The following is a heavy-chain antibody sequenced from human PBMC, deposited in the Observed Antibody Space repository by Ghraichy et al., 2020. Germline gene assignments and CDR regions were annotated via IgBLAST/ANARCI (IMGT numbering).Heavy chain of an antibody. CDR3: AKVRWDLRVYDAFDV. J-gene: IGHJ3*01. CDR2: INPDSGGT. V-gene: IGHV1-2*02. Sequence: ASVKVSCKASGYTFTGYYLQWVRQAPGQRLEWMGWINPDSGGTVYALKFQGRITMTRDTSISTVYMELSRLRSNDTAFYYCAKVRWDLRVYDAFDVWGQGTMITVSS. D-gene: IGHD1-26*01. CDR1: GYTFTGYY.